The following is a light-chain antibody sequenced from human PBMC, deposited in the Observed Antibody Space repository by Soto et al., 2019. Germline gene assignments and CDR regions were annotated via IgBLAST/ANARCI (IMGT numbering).Light chain of an antibody. CDR2: EVN. Sequence: QSVLTQPASVSGSPGQSITVSCTGTSSDIGSYNYVSWYQQHPGKAPKLIIYEVNNRPSGVSNRFSGSKSGNTAPLTVSGLQAEDEADYYCASFTTTSTRVFGTGTKVTVL. J-gene: IGLJ1*01. CDR1: SSDIGSYNY. CDR3: ASFTTTSTRV. V-gene: IGLV2-14*01.